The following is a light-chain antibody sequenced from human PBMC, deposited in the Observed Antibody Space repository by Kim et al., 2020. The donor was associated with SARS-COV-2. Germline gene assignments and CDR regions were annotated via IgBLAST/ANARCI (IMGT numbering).Light chain of an antibody. CDR3: QQRSNWLDT. Sequence: EIVLTQSPATLSLSPGERATLSCRASQSVSSYLAWYQQKPGQAPRLLIYDASNRATGIPARFSGSGSGTDFTLTISSLEPEDFAVYYCQQRSNWLDTFGQGTKLEI. J-gene: IGKJ2*01. CDR2: DAS. V-gene: IGKV3-11*01. CDR1: QSVSSY.